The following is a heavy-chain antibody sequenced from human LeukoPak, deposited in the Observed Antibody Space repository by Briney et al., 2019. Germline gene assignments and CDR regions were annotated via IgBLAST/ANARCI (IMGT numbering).Heavy chain of an antibody. V-gene: IGHV4-4*07. CDR3: ARRNGQDIVATFRRRYYFDY. CDR2: IYSSGST. CDR1: GGSISSYY. Sequence: SSETLSLTCTVSGGSISSYYWSWIRQPAGKGLEWIGRIYSSGSTNYNPSLKSRVTMSVDTSKNQFSLKLSSVTAADTAVYYCARRNGQDIVATFRRRYYFDYWGQGTLVTVSS. J-gene: IGHJ4*02. D-gene: IGHD5-12*01.